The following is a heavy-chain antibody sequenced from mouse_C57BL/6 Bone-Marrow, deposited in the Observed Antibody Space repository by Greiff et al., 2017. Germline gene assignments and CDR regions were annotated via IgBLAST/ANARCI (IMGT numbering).Heavy chain of an antibody. Sequence: QVQLQQSGAELARPGASVKLSCKASGYTFTSYGISWVKQRTGQGLEWIGEIYPRSGNTYYNEKFKGKATLTADKSSSTAYMELRSLTSEDSAVYFCARERPSTTVVAPFAYWGQGTLVTVSA. D-gene: IGHD1-1*01. CDR1: GYTFTSYG. V-gene: IGHV1-81*01. CDR3: ARERPSTTVVAPFAY. CDR2: IYPRSGNT. J-gene: IGHJ3*01.